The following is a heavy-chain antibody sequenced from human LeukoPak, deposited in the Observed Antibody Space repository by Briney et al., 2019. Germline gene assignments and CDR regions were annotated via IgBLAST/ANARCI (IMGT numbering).Heavy chain of an antibody. D-gene: IGHD2-2*01. CDR2: IIPIFGTA. V-gene: IGHV1-69*06. CDR3: ARDTPYAYCSSTSCYSYYYYYMDV. Sequence: GASVTLSCTASGGTFSSYAISWVRQPPGQGLEWMGRIIPIFGTANYAQKFKGGVTINADKSTSTAYMELSSLRSEDTAVYYCARDTPYAYCSSTSCYSYYYYYMDVWGKGTTVTVSS. J-gene: IGHJ6*03. CDR1: GGTFSSYA.